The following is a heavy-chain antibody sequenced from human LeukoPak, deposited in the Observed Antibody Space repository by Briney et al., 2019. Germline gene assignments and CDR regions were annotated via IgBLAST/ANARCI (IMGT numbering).Heavy chain of an antibody. CDR2: INPSGGST. V-gene: IGHV1-46*01. CDR3: ARALRVSSSSVRLVPGY. J-gene: IGHJ4*02. Sequence: PGGSLRLSCAASGYTFTSYYMHWVRQAPGQGLEWMGIINPSGGSTSYAQKFQGRVTMTRDTSTSTVYMELSSLRSEDTAVYYCARALRVSSSSVRLVPGYWGQGTLVTVSS. CDR1: GYTFTSYY. D-gene: IGHD6-6*01.